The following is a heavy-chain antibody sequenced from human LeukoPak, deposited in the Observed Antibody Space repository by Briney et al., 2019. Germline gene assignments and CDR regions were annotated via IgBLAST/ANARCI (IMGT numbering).Heavy chain of an antibody. CDR2: IWHDGNNE. Sequence: PGRSLRLSCAASGFTFSSYGMHWVRQAPGKGLGWVAVIWHDGNNENYADSVKGRFTISRDNSKNTLSLQMNSLRAEDTGVYYCARDKGSGEPIDYWGQGTLVTVSS. V-gene: IGHV3-33*01. CDR3: ARDKGSGEPIDY. D-gene: IGHD2-21*01. CDR1: GFTFSSYG. J-gene: IGHJ4*02.